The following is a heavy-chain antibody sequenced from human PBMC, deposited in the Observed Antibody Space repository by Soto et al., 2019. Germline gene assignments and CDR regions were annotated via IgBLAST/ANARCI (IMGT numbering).Heavy chain of an antibody. J-gene: IGHJ6*02. D-gene: IGHD3-10*01. CDR2: IYPGDSDT. Sequence: PGESLKISCKGSGYSFTSYWIGWVRQMPGKGLEWMGIIYPGDSDTRYSPSFQGQVTISADKSISTAYLQWSSLKASDTAMYYCAMTSITRVRGVPRYYYGMDVWGQGTTVTVSS. CDR3: AMTSITRVRGVPRYYYGMDV. CDR1: GYSFTSYW. V-gene: IGHV5-51*01.